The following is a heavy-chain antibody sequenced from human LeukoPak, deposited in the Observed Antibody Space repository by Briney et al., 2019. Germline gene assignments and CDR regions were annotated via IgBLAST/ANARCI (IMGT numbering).Heavy chain of an antibody. CDR1: GFTFSKYS. J-gene: IGHJ6*02. D-gene: IGHD6-19*01. CDR3: ARVPLGTQQWLESRRGMDV. Sequence: GGSLRLSCAASGFTFSKYSMNWVRQAPGKGLEWVSYISSSSIIYYADSVKGRLTISRDNAKNSLYLQMNSLRAEDTAVYYCARVPLGTQQWLESRRGMDVWGQGTTVTVSS. CDR2: ISSSSII. V-gene: IGHV3-48*04.